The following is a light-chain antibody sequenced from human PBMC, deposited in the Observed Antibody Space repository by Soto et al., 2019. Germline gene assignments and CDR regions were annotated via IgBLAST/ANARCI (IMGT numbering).Light chain of an antibody. CDR3: GTWDSSLSAVV. V-gene: IGLV1-51*01. CDR2: DNT. CDR1: SSNIGNNF. J-gene: IGLJ2*01. Sequence: QSVLTQPPSVSAAPGQKVTISCSGSSSNIGNNFVSWYQQGPGTATKVLVYDNTKRPSGIPDRFSGSKSGTSATLGITGLQTGDEADYYCGTWDSSLSAVVFGGGTKLTVL.